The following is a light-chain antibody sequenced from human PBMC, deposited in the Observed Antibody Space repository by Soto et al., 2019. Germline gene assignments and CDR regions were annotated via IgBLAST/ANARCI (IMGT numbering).Light chain of an antibody. CDR3: AAWDDSLNGPYV. CDR2: SNN. V-gene: IGLV1-44*01. J-gene: IGLJ1*01. Sequence: QSVLTQPPSASGTPGQRVTISCSGSNSNIGSNTVNWYQQLPGTAPKLLIYSNNQRPSGVPDRFSGSKSGTSASLAISGLQSEDEADYSCAAWDDSLNGPYVFGTGTKVTVL. CDR1: NSNIGSNT.